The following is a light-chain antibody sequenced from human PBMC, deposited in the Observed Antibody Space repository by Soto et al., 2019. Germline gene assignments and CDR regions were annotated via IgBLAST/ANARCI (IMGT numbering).Light chain of an antibody. CDR2: WAS. J-gene: IGKJ4*01. CDR1: QSVLYSSNNKNY. Sequence: DIVMTQSPDSLAVSLGERATINCKSSQSVLYSSNNKNYLAWYQQKPGQPPKLLIYWASTRESGVPDRFSGSGSGTDFTLTISSLQAEDVAVYYCQQYNSTPLTLGLRTKLDSK. V-gene: IGKV4-1*01. CDR3: QQYNSTPLT.